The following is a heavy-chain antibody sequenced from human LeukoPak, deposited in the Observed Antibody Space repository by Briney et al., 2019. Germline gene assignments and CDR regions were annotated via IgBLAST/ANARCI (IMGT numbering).Heavy chain of an antibody. CDR3: ARGPAGYCSSISCYTGGYYYMDV. V-gene: IGHV1-69*13. Sequence: SVKVSCKASGGTFSSYAISWVRQAPGQGLEWMGGIIPIFGTANYAQKFQGRVTITADESTSTAYMELSSLRSEDTAVYYCARGPAGYCSSISCYTGGYYYMDVRGKGTTVTVSS. CDR2: IIPIFGTA. J-gene: IGHJ6*03. CDR1: GGTFSSYA. D-gene: IGHD2-2*02.